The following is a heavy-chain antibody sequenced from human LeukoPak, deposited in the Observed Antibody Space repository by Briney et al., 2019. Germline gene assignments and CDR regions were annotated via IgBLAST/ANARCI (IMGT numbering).Heavy chain of an antibody. V-gene: IGHV4-31*03. Sequence: SETLSLTCTVSGGSISSGGYYWSWIRQHPGEGLEWIGYIYYSGSTYYNPSLKSRVTISVDTSKNQFSLKLSSVTAADTAVYYCARGSFWSGYQNWFDPWGQGTLVTVSS. J-gene: IGHJ5*02. D-gene: IGHD3-3*01. CDR2: IYYSGST. CDR3: ARGSFWSGYQNWFDP. CDR1: GGSISSGGYY.